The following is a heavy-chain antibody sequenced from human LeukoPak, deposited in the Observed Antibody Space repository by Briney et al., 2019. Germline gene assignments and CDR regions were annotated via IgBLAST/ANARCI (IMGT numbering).Heavy chain of an antibody. CDR3: ARDPHYYDSSSSWYYFDY. J-gene: IGHJ4*02. Sequence: ASVKVSCKASGYTFTSYYMHWVRQAPGQGLEWMGIINPSGGSTNYAQKFQGRVTMTRDTSTSTVYMELSSLRSEDTAVYYCARDPHYYDSSSSWYYFDYWGQGTLVIVSS. V-gene: IGHV1-46*01. CDR1: GYTFTSYY. CDR2: INPSGGST. D-gene: IGHD3-22*01.